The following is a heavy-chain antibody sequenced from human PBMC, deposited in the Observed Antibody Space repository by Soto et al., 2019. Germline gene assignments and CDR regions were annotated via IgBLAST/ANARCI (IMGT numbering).Heavy chain of an antibody. D-gene: IGHD4-17*01. CDR2: IYDRGTT. Sequence: PSETLSLTCTVSGSSIGTYCWSWIRQSPGKGLEWIGYIYDRGTTDYNPSLKSRVTMSVDTSKSQFSLHLNSVTTADTAVYYCAFSWNALAVTTFDYWGQGIQVTVSS. CDR3: AFSWNALAVTTFDY. V-gene: IGHV4-59*01. CDR1: GSSIGTYC. J-gene: IGHJ4*02.